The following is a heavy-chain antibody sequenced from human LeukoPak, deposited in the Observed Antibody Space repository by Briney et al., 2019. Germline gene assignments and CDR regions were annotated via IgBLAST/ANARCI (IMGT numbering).Heavy chain of an antibody. CDR1: GFTFSSYS. CDR3: TTRLYYYDSSGYYYYFDY. D-gene: IGHD3-22*01. Sequence: GGSLRLSCAASGFTFSSYSMNWVRQAPGKGLEWVGRIKSKTDGGTTDYAAPVKGRFTISRDDSKNTLYLQMNSLKTEDTAVYYCTTRLYYYDSSGYYYYFDYWGQGTLVTVSS. V-gene: IGHV3-15*01. J-gene: IGHJ4*02. CDR2: IKSKTDGGTT.